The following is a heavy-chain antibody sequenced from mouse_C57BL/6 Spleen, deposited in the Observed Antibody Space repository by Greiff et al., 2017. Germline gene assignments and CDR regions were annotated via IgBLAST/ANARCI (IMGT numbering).Heavy chain of an antibody. Sequence: QVQLQQSGAELVRPGASVTLSCKASGYTFTDYEMHWVKQTPVHGLEWIGAIDPETGGTAYNQKFKGKAILTADKSSSTAYMELRSLTSEDSAVYYCTRGGYGYDGGWYFDVWGTGTTVTVSS. CDR2: IDPETGGT. CDR3: TRGGYGYDGGWYFDV. D-gene: IGHD2-2*01. V-gene: IGHV1-15*01. J-gene: IGHJ1*03. CDR1: GYTFTDYE.